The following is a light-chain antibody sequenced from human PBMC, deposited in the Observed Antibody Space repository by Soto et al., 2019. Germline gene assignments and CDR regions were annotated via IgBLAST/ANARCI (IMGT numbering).Light chain of an antibody. CDR1: SSNIGNNY. J-gene: IGLJ1*01. Sequence: QSVLTQPPSVSAAPGQKVTISCSGSSSNIGNNYVSWYQQLPGTAPKLLIYDNSQRPSGIPDRFSASKSGTSATLGITGPQTGDEADYYCGTWDSSLSSYVFGTGTKLTVL. V-gene: IGLV1-51*01. CDR2: DNS. CDR3: GTWDSSLSSYV.